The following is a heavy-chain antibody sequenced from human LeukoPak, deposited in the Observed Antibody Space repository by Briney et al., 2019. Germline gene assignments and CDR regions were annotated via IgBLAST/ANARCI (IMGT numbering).Heavy chain of an antibody. Sequence: PSETLSLTCTVSGGSISSYYWSWTRQPPGKGLEWIGYIYYSGSTNYNPSLKSRVTISVDTSKNQFSLKLSSVTAADTAVYYCARSDIGYSYGYGTQYFQHWGQGTLVTVSS. CDR2: IYYSGST. CDR1: GGSISSYY. D-gene: IGHD5-18*01. J-gene: IGHJ1*01. V-gene: IGHV4-59*01. CDR3: ARSDIGYSYGYGTQYFQH.